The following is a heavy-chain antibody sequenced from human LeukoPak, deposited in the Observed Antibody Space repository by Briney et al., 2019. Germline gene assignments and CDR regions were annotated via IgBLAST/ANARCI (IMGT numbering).Heavy chain of an antibody. CDR3: ASGGWYRGY. CDR1: GGSFSGYY. D-gene: IGHD2-15*01. CDR2: INHRGST. Sequence: MASETLSLTCAVYGGSFSGYYWTWIRQTPGKGLEWIGEINHRGSTNYNPYLESRVTISVDTSKNHFSIDLPSVTAADTAVYYCASGGWYRGYWGQGTTVTVSS. J-gene: IGHJ6*02. V-gene: IGHV4-34*01.